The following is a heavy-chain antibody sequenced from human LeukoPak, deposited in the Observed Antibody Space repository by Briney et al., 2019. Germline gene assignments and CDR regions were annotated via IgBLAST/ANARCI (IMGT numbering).Heavy chain of an antibody. D-gene: IGHD3-22*01. CDR3: ARVEIPDRYYYDSSGYYGPVLFDP. CDR2: IYYSGST. CDR1: GGSISSGGYY. J-gene: IGHJ5*02. V-gene: IGHV4-31*03. Sequence: PSETLSLTCTVSGGSISSGGYYWSWIRQHPGKGLGWIGYIYYSGSTYYNPSLKSRVTISVDTSKNQFSLKLSSVTAADTAVYYCARVEIPDRYYYDSSGYYGPVLFDPWGQGTLVTVSS.